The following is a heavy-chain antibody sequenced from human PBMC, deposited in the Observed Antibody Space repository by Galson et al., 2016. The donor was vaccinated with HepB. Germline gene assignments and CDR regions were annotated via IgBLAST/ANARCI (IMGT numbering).Heavy chain of an antibody. J-gene: IGHJ5*02. D-gene: IGHD2-15*01. V-gene: IGHV3-23*01. CDR3: AKERGWYGGPNYGS. Sequence: GKGLEWVSDISGAGGTTHYADSVKGRFTISRDNSRDTLYLQMDRLRAADTAVYYCAKERGWYGGPNYGSWGQGTLVTVSS. CDR2: ISGAGGTT.